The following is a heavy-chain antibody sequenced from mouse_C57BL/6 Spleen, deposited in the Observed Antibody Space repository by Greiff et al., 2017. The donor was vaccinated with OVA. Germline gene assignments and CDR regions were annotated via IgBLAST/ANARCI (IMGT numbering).Heavy chain of an antibody. Sequence: QVQLQQPGAELVMPGASVKLSCKASGYTFTSYWMHWVKQRPGQGLEWIGEIDPSDSYTNYNQKFKGKSTLTVDKSSSTAYMQLSSLTSEDAAVYYCARKGNYGTSFDDWGQGTTLTVSS. CDR2: IDPSDSYT. CDR1: GYTFTSYW. CDR3: ARKGNYGTSFDD. J-gene: IGHJ2*01. V-gene: IGHV1-69*01. D-gene: IGHD1-1*01.